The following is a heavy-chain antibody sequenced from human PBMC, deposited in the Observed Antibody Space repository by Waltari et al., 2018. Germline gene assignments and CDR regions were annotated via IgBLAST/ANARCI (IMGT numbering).Heavy chain of an antibody. CDR3: TRATAVSFDY. V-gene: IGHV3-74*01. CDR2: INPDGSSI. J-gene: IGHJ4*02. CDR1: EFSSSNSW. Sequence: EVQLVESGGGLVQPGGSLRVSCAASEFSSSNSWIHWVRQAPGKGLEWVSRINPDGSSISHADSVRGRFTITRDNAKNTLYLQMNSLRVDDTAVYYCTRATAVSFDYWGLGTLVTVSS. D-gene: IGHD6-19*01.